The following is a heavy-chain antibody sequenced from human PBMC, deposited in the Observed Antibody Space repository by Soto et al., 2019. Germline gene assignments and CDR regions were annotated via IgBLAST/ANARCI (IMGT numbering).Heavy chain of an antibody. CDR1: GYPVTAYY. J-gene: IGHJ3*02. CDR3: ARGGGVGVAGSAAFDM. Sequence: QLHLVQSGAVVKKPGASVTVSCSASGYPVTAYYMHWVRQAPRRGLEWMGGINPATGAAKYTQTFQGRVTMTRDTSTSTVFMELSGLTSEATAVFYCARGGGVGVAGSAAFDMWGQGTLVTVSS. V-gene: IGHV1-2*02. D-gene: IGHD3-3*01. CDR2: INPATGAA.